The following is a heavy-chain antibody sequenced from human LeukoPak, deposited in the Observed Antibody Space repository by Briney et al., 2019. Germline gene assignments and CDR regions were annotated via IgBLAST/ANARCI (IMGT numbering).Heavy chain of an antibody. CDR2: IKQDGSEE. J-gene: IGHJ4*02. CDR3: ARGSSAGATLRHDY. CDR1: GFTFSSYW. Sequence: GGSLRLSRAASGFTFSSYWMSWVRQAPGKGLEWVANIKQDGSEENFVDSVKGRFTISRDNAKKSLSLQMNSLRAEDTAVYYCARGSSAGATLRHDYWGQGTLVTVSS. V-gene: IGHV3-7*01. D-gene: IGHD1-26*01.